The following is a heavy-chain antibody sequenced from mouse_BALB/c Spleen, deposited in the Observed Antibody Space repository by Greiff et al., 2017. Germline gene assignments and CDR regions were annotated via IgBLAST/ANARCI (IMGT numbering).Heavy chain of an antibody. J-gene: IGHJ4*01. Sequence: VKLMESGPGLVAPSQSLSITCTVSGFSLTSYGVHWVRQHPGKGLEWLGVIWAGGSTNYNSALMSRLSISKDNSKSQVFLKMNSLQTDDTAMYYCARELGQGYYAMDYWGQGTSVTVSS. V-gene: IGHV2-9*02. CDR2: IWAGGST. CDR3: ARELGQGYYAMDY. CDR1: GFSLTSYG. D-gene: IGHD4-1*01.